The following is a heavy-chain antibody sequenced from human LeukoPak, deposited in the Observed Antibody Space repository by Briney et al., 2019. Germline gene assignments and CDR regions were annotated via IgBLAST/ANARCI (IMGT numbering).Heavy chain of an antibody. D-gene: IGHD2-2*01. CDR3: ARDWCSGTSCPTGFDP. Sequence: PSETLSLTCTVSGGSIGSSRYYWGWIRQPPRKGLEWIGSIYYSGSTYYNPSLKSRVTISVDTSKNQFSLKLSSVTAADTAVYYCARDWCSGTSCPTGFDPWGQGTLVTVSS. J-gene: IGHJ5*02. CDR2: IYYSGST. V-gene: IGHV4-39*07. CDR1: GGSIGSSRYY.